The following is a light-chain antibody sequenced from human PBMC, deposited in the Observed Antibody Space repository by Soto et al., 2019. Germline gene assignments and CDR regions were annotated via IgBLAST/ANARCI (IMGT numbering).Light chain of an antibody. CDR3: ISYTNRRIYV. J-gene: IGLJ1*01. CDR1: SSDVGAYNY. Sequence: QSALTQPASVSGSPGQSITISCTGTSSDVGAYNYVSWYQQHPGRAPKLVIYAVSSRPSGVSNRFSGSKSDNTASLTISGLQAEDEADYDCISYTNRRIYVFGTGTKVTVL. V-gene: IGLV2-14*01. CDR2: AVS.